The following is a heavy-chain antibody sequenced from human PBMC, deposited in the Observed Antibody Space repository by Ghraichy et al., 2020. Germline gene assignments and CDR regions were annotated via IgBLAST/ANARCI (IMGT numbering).Heavy chain of an antibody. CDR1: GFTFSSYW. Sequence: GGSLRLSCAASGFTFSSYWMTWVRQAPGKGLEWVANIKQDGSEKNYVDSVKGRFTISRDNAKNSLYLQMNSLGGEDTAVYYCARAIYRDQGYWGQGTLVTVSS. J-gene: IGHJ4*02. V-gene: IGHV3-7*01. D-gene: IGHD4-17*01. CDR3: ARAIYRDQGY. CDR2: IKQDGSEK.